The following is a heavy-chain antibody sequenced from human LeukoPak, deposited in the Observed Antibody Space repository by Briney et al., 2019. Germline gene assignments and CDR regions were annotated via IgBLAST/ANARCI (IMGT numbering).Heavy chain of an antibody. J-gene: IGHJ6*02. CDR1: GLTFSSYG. D-gene: IGHD3-3*01. Sequence: GGSLRLSCAASGLTFSSYGMHWVRQAPGKGLEWVAVIWYDGSNKYYADSVKGRFTISRDNSKNTLYLQMNSLRAEDTAVYYCARDLLYDFWSGYYSQRYYYGMDVWGQGTTVTVSS. CDR2: IWYDGSNK. V-gene: IGHV3-33*01. CDR3: ARDLLYDFWSGYYSQRYYYGMDV.